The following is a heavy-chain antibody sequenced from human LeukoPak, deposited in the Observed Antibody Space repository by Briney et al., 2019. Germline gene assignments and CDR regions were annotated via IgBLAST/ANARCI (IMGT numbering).Heavy chain of an antibody. J-gene: IGHJ4*02. Sequence: GGSLRLSCSASGFTFSTYWMSWVRQAPGKGLEWVANIKEDGTFAYYADSVTGRFSISRDNTKNSLYLQMNGLRAEDTAVYFCVRDGYNQNRFDFWGQGILVTVSS. CDR1: GFTFSTYW. V-gene: IGHV3-7*03. D-gene: IGHD3-22*01. CDR3: VRDGYNQNRFDF. CDR2: IKEDGTFA.